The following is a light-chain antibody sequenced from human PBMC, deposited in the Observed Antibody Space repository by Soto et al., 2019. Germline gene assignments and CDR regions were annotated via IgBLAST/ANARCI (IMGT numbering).Light chain of an antibody. Sequence: EIVLTQSPGTLSLSPGERATLSCRASQSVSSSYFAWYQQKPGQAPRLLIYGASSRATVIPDRFSGSGSGTDFTLTISTLEHEDFAVYSCQQYGGSPYSFGQGTKLDIK. CDR3: QQYGGSPYS. CDR1: QSVSSSY. J-gene: IGKJ2*03. CDR2: GAS. V-gene: IGKV3-20*01.